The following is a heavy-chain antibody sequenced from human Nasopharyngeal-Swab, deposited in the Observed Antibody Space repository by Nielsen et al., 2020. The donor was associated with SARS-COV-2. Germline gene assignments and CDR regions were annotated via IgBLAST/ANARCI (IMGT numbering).Heavy chain of an antibody. CDR1: GFTFGTYW. CDR3: ARGYAAMGFFDY. Sequence: GSLRLSCAASGFTFGTYWMHWVRQAPGKGLEWVSRINSDGSSTGDADSVKGRFTVSRDNAKNTLYLQMNSLRAEDTAVYYCARGYAAMGFFDYWGQGTLVTVSS. J-gene: IGHJ4*02. D-gene: IGHD2-2*01. V-gene: IGHV3-74*01. CDR2: INSDGSST.